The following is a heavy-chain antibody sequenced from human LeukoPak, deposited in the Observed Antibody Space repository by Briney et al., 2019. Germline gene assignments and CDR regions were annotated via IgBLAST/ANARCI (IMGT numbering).Heavy chain of an antibody. CDR2: IKEDGRET. V-gene: IGHV3-7*01. CDR3: ARDRLHGSYDS. CDR1: GFTFNTFW. J-gene: IGHJ5*01. Sequence: PGGSLRLSCAASGFTFNTFWMSWVRQAPGKGLEWVANIKEDGRETNYVESVRGRFTISRDNAKNSLFLQMNSLRAEDTAMYFCARDRLHGSYDSWGQGTLVTVSS. D-gene: IGHD3-10*01.